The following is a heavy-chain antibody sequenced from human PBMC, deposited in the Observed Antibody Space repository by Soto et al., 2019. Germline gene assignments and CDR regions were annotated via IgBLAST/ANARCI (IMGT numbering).Heavy chain of an antibody. V-gene: IGHV3-21*01. Sequence: GGSLRLSCAASGFTFSSYSMNCVRQAPGKGLEWVSSISSSSSYIYYADSVKGRFTISRDNAKNSLYLQMNSLRAEDTAVYYCARVGLATIILYGMDVWGQGTTVTVSS. D-gene: IGHD5-12*01. CDR2: ISSSSSYI. J-gene: IGHJ6*02. CDR3: ARVGLATIILYGMDV. CDR1: GFTFSSYS.